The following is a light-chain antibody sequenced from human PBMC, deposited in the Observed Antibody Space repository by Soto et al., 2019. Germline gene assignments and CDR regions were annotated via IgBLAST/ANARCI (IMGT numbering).Light chain of an antibody. V-gene: IGLV2-14*01. CDR3: SSYTSSSSPYV. CDR1: SSDVGGYNY. CDR2: DVS. J-gene: IGLJ1*01. Sequence: QPASVSGSPGQSITISCTGTSSDVGGYNYVSWYQQHPGKAPKLMIYDVSNRPSGVSNRFSGSKSGNTASLTISGLQAEDEADYYCSSYTSSSSPYVFGTGTKLTVL.